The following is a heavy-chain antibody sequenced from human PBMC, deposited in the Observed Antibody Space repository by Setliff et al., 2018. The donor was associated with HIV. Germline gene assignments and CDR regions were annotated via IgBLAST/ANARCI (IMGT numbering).Heavy chain of an antibody. J-gene: IGHJ4*02. Sequence: GGSLRLSCVASGFTFSTFAMHWVRQAPGKGLEWVSVISYDGSRMSYADSVKGRFTISRDNSKNTLYLQMNSLRAEDTAVYYCARDGGIGAAGYFDYWGQGTLVTVSS. V-gene: IGHV3-30*04. CDR2: ISYDGSRM. CDR1: GFTFSTFA. D-gene: IGHD3-16*01. CDR3: ARDGGIGAAGYFDY.